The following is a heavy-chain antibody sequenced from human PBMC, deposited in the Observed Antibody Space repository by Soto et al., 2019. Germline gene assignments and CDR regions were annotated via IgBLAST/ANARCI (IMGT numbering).Heavy chain of an antibody. CDR3: ARSPSSSWYGGGAFDI. D-gene: IGHD6-13*01. Sequence: PSETLSLTCTVSGGSTSSSNWWSWVRQPPRKGLEWIGEIYHSGSTNYNPSLQSRVTISVDKSENQFSLKMRSVTAADTAVYYCARSPSSSWYGGGAFDIWGQGTMVTVSS. CDR1: GGSTSSSNW. V-gene: IGHV4-4*02. J-gene: IGHJ3*02. CDR2: IYHSGST.